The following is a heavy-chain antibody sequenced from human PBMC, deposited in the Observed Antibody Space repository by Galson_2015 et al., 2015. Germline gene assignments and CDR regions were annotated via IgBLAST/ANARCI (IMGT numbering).Heavy chain of an antibody. J-gene: IGHJ5*02. CDR2: IYYSGST. CDR3: ARGGYSYGRSLAGDDWEPVVAATNWFDP. D-gene: IGHD2-15*01. CDR1: GGSTSSGGYY. V-gene: IGHV4-31*03. Sequence: LSLTCTVSGGSTSSGGYYWSWIRQHPGKGLEWIGYIYYSGSTYYKPSLKSRVTISVDTSKNQFSLKLSSVTAADTAVYYCARGGYSYGRSLAGDDWEPVVAATNWFDPWGQGTLVTVSS.